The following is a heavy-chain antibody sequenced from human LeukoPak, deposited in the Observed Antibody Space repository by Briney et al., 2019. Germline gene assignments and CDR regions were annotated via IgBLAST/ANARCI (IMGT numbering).Heavy chain of an antibody. J-gene: IGHJ4*02. D-gene: IGHD5-18*01. CDR1: VGSISSGGYY. Sequence: SQTLSLTCTDSVGSISSGGYYWSWIRQHPGKGLEWIGYIYYSGSTCYNPSLKSRVTISVDTSKNQFSLKLSSVTAADTAVYYCASNPGYSYGYHFDYWGQGTLVTVSP. CDR3: ASNPGYSYGYHFDY. V-gene: IGHV4-31*03. CDR2: IYYSGST.